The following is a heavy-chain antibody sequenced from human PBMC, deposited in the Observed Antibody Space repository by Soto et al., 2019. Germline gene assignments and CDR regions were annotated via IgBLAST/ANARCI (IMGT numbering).Heavy chain of an antibody. CDR3: ARDEVVDYYYYYGMDV. CDR1: GYTFTGYY. J-gene: IGHJ6*02. CDR2: INPNSGGT. Sequence: GASVKVSCKASGYTFTGYYMHWVRQAPGQGLEWMGWINPNSGGTNYAQKFQGRVTMTRDTSISTAYMELSRLRSDDTAVYYCARDEVVDYYYYYGMDVWGQGTTVTVSS. V-gene: IGHV1-2*02. D-gene: IGHD2-15*01.